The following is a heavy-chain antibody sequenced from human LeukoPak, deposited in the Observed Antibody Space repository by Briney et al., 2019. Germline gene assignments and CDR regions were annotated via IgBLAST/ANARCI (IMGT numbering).Heavy chain of an antibody. V-gene: IGHV3-21*04. CDR1: GFTFSSYS. J-gene: IGHJ4*02. D-gene: IGHD3-3*01. CDR3: AKDQDFWPGIFDY. Sequence: PGGSLRLSCAASGFTFSSYSMNWVRQAPGKGLEWVSSISSSGSYIYYADSVKGRFTISRDNAKNSLYLQMDSLRAEDTAVYYCAKDQDFWPGIFDYWGQGTLVTVSS. CDR2: ISSSGSYI.